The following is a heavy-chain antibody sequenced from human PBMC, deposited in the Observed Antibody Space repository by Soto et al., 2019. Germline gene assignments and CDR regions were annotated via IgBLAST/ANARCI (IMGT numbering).Heavy chain of an antibody. J-gene: IGHJ4*02. Sequence: GESLKISCKGSGYSFTSYWIGWVRQMTGKGLEWMGIIDPGDSDTRYSPSFQGQVTISANKSISTAYLQWSSLKASDTAMYYCARLMEMATTNTPPFDYWGQGTLVTVSS. CDR1: GYSFTSYW. CDR2: IDPGDSDT. CDR3: ARLMEMATTNTPPFDY. V-gene: IGHV5-51*01. D-gene: IGHD5-12*01.